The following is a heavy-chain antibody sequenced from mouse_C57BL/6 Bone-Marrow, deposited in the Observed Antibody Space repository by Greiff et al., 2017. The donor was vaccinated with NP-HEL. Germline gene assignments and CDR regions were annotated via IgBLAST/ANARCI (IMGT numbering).Heavy chain of an antibody. D-gene: IGHD4-1*01. CDR3: ALTGTGYCDV. J-gene: IGHJ1*03. CDR2: IDTENGNT. Sequence: EVKLQQSVAELVRPGASVKLSCTASGFNLQNTSMPWVKQRPEQGLEWIGRIDTENGNTKSAPKFQGKATITADTSSNTAYLQLSSLTSEDTAIDYCALTGTGYCDVWGTGTTVTVSS. CDR1: GFNLQNTS. V-gene: IGHV14-3*01.